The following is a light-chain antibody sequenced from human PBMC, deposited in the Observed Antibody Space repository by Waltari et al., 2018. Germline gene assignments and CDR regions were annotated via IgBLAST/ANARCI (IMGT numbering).Light chain of an antibody. CDR3: SSYTSSSTLVV. V-gene: IGLV2-14*01. J-gene: IGLJ2*01. CDR2: EVS. Sequence: QSALTQPASVSGSPGQSITISCPGTSSDVGGDNYVSWYQQHPGKAPKLMIYEVSNRPSGFSNRLSGANAGNTASRTISGLQAEDEADYYCSSYTSSSTLVVFGGGTKLTVL. CDR1: SSDVGGDNY.